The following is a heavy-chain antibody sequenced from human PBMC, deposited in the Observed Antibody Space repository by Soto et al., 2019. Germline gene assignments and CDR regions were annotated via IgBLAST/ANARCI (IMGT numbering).Heavy chain of an antibody. Sequence: SVKVSCKASGGTFSSYAISWVRQAPGQGLEWMGGIIPIFGTANYAQKFQGRVTITADESTSTAYMELSSLRSEDTAVYYCARDSPEAGYYYYGMDVWGQGTTVTVSS. CDR3: ARDSPEAGYYYYGMDV. J-gene: IGHJ6*02. CDR1: GGTFSSYA. V-gene: IGHV1-69*13. D-gene: IGHD6-13*01. CDR2: IIPIFGTA.